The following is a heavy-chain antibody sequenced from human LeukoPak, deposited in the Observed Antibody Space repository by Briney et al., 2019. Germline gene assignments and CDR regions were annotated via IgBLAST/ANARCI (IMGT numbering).Heavy chain of an antibody. Sequence: PGGSLRLSCVVSGFTFSLYWMNWVHQAPGKGLEWVANIKQDGSEEYYVDSVKGRFTISRDNAKNSLYLQMNSLRAEDTAVYYCARGEMATITIIHWGQGTLVTVSS. CDR1: GFTFSLYW. CDR3: ARGEMATITIIH. D-gene: IGHD5-24*01. V-gene: IGHV3-7*04. CDR2: IKQDGSEE. J-gene: IGHJ4*02.